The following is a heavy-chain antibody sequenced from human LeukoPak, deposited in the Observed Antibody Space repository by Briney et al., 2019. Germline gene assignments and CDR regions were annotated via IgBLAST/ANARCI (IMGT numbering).Heavy chain of an antibody. Sequence: SETLSLTCAVYGGSFSGYYWSWIRQPPGKGLEWIGEINHSGSTNYNPSLKSRVTISVDTSKNQFSLKLSSVTAADTAVYYCARGGLVRAFDIWGQGTMVTVPS. CDR1: GGSFSGYY. D-gene: IGHD6-19*01. J-gene: IGHJ3*02. CDR3: ARGGLVRAFDI. V-gene: IGHV4-34*01. CDR2: INHSGST.